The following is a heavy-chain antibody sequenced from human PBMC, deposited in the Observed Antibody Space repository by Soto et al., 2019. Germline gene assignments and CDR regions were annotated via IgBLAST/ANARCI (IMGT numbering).Heavy chain of an antibody. V-gene: IGHV1-8*01. CDR1: GYTFTSYD. CDR2: MNPNSGNT. Sequence: QVPLVQSGAEVKKPGASVKVSCKASGYTFTSYDINWVRQATGQGLEWMGWMNPNSGNTGYAQKFQGRVTMTRNTSISTAYMELSSLRSEATAVYYCAREADAGDDWFDPWGQVTLVTVSS. D-gene: IGHD1-1*01. CDR3: AREADAGDDWFDP. J-gene: IGHJ5*02.